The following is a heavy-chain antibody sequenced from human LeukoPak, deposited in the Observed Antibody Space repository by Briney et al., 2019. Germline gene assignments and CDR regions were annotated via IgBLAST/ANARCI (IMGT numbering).Heavy chain of an antibody. J-gene: IGHJ4*02. CDR2: INHSGST. Sequence: SETLSLTCAVYGGSFSGYYWSWIRQPPGKGLEWIGEINHSGSTNYNPSLKSRVTISVDTSKNQFSLKLSSVTAADTAVYYCARGNRSLLDDWRQATLVTV. D-gene: IGHD2/OR15-2a*01. CDR1: GGSFSGYY. V-gene: IGHV4-34*01. CDR3: ARGNRSLLDD.